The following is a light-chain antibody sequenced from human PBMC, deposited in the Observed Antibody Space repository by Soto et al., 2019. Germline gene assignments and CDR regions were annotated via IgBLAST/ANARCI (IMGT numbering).Light chain of an antibody. V-gene: IGKV1-5*01. CDR2: DAS. CDR1: QSISSW. Sequence: DIQMTQSPSTLSAYVGDRVTITCRASQSISSWLAWYQQKPGKAPKLLIYDASSLESGVPSRFSGSGSGTEFTLTISSLQPDGFATYYCQQYNSYSQTFGQGTKLEIK. CDR3: QQYNSYSQT. J-gene: IGKJ2*01.